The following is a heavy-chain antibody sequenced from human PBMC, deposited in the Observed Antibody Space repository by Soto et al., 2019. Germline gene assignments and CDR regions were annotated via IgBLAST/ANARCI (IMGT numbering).Heavy chain of an antibody. J-gene: IGHJ4*02. CDR3: ARGGYYYDSSGYSPFDY. D-gene: IGHD3-22*01. CDR1: GGTFSSYA. Sequence: SVKVSCKASGGTFSSYAISWVRQAPGQGLEWMGGIIPTFGTANYAQKFQGRVTITADESTSTAYMELSSLRSEDTAVYYCARGGYYYDSSGYSPFDYWGQGTLVTVSS. CDR2: IIPTFGTA. V-gene: IGHV1-69*13.